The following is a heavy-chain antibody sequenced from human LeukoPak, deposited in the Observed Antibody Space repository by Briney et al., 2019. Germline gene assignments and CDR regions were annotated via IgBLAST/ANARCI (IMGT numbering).Heavy chain of an antibody. Sequence: SETLSLTCTVSGYSISSGYYWSWIRQPSGKGLEWIGYIYYSGSTNYNPSLKSRVTISVDTSKNQFSLKLSSVTAADTAVYYCAREGNTYGSNWFDPWGQGTLVTVSS. CDR1: GYSISSGYY. J-gene: IGHJ5*02. V-gene: IGHV4-61*01. D-gene: IGHD5-18*01. CDR2: IYYSGST. CDR3: AREGNTYGSNWFDP.